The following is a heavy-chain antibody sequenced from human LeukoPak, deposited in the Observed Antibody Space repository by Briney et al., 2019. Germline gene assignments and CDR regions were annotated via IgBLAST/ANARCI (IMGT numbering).Heavy chain of an antibody. D-gene: IGHD6-19*01. V-gene: IGHV3-66*01. J-gene: IGHJ6*02. CDR1: GFTVSDNY. Sequence: PGGSLRLSCAASGFTVSDNYMSWVRQAPGKGLEWVSTVYGGGLTYYADPVKGRFTISRDNSKNTLYPQMSSLRAEDTAVYYCVRDRWPGLGDFWGQGTTVTVSS. CDR2: VYGGGLT. CDR3: VRDRWPGLGDF.